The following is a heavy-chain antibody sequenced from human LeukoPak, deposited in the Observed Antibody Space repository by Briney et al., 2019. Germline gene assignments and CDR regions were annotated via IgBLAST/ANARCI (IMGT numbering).Heavy chain of an antibody. CDR2: INAGNGKT. Sequence: GASVKVSCKASGYTFTNYAVNWVRQAPGQRLEWMGWINAGNGKTKYSQEFQGRVTITRDTSATTAYMELRSLRSDDTAVYYCARDSRYYGSGSYGLGFDYWGQGTLVTVSS. CDR1: GYTFTNYA. V-gene: IGHV1-3*01. CDR3: ARDSRYYGSGSYGLGFDY. J-gene: IGHJ4*02. D-gene: IGHD3-10*01.